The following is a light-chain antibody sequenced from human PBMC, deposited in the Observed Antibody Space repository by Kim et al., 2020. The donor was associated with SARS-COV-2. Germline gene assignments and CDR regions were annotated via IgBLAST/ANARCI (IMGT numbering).Light chain of an antibody. V-gene: IGKV3-20*01. J-gene: IGKJ1*01. CDR2: GAS. CDR1: ESVRSSY. Sequence: SPWVRAEPACCARESVRSSYLAWYQEEPGEAPWLLVYGASCRATGVPDRVSVSGSATDFTLTITRLEPEDVAVDYCQQDGNSPHTFGQGTKVEIK. CDR3: QQDGNSPHT.